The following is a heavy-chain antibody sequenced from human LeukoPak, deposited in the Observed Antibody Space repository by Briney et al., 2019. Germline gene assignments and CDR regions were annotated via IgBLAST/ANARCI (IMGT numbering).Heavy chain of an antibody. Sequence: GGSLRLSCAASGFTFSSYAMHWARQAPGKGLEWVAVISYDGSNKYYADSVKGRFTISRDNAKNSLYLQMNSLRAEDTAVYYCARDLGGAFDYWGQGTLVTVSS. J-gene: IGHJ4*02. CDR1: GFTFSSYA. D-gene: IGHD3-16*01. V-gene: IGHV3-30*04. CDR3: ARDLGGAFDY. CDR2: ISYDGSNK.